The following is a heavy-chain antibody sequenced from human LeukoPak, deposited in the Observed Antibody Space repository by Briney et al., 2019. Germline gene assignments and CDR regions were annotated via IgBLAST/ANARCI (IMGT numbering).Heavy chain of an antibody. Sequence: PRGSLRLSCAASGFTFSSYSMNWVRQAPGKGLEWVSSISSSSSYIYYADSVKGRFTISRDNAKNSLYLQMNSLRAEDTAVYYCANAPGAPFDYWGQGTLVTVSS. CDR1: GFTFSSYS. CDR3: ANAPGAPFDY. V-gene: IGHV3-21*01. J-gene: IGHJ4*02. CDR2: ISSSSSYI.